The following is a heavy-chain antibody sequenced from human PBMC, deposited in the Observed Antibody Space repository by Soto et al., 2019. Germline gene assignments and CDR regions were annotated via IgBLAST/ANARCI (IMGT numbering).Heavy chain of an antibody. CDR3: ARVRSSSPDY. J-gene: IGHJ4*02. CDR2: IYYSGST. D-gene: IGHD6-6*01. CDR1: GGSVSSGSYY. Sequence: QVQLQESGPGLVKPSETLSLTCTVSGGSVSSGSYYWSWIRQPPGKGLEWIGYIYYSGSTNYNPSLESRVTISVDTSKNQFSLKLSSVTAADTAVYYCARVRSSSPDYWGQGTLVTVSS. V-gene: IGHV4-61*01.